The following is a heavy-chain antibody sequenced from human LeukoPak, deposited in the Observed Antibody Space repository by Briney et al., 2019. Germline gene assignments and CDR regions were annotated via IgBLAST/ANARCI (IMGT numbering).Heavy chain of an antibody. Sequence: GGSLRLSCAASGFTFTTYWMGWVRQAPGKGLEWVANIKQDGSEKYYVDSVKGRFTISRDNAKNSLYLQMNSLRAEDTAMYYCARPLMYYYGTETYFWFDPWGQGTLVTVSS. CDR2: IKQDGSEK. CDR1: GFTFTTYW. CDR3: ARPLMYYYGTETYFWFDP. V-gene: IGHV3-7*01. J-gene: IGHJ5*02. D-gene: IGHD3-10*01.